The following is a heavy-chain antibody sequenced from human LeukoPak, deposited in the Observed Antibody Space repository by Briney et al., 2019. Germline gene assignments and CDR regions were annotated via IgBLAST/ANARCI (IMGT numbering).Heavy chain of an antibody. Sequence: GGSLRLSCAASGFTFSSYAMSWVRQAPGKGLEWVSGISGGGGSTYYADSVKGRFTISRDNSKNTLYLQMNSLRAEDTAVYYCAKIPVSYSSGWSNFDYWGQGTLVTVSS. CDR2: ISGGGGST. CDR3: AKIPVSYSSGWSNFDY. V-gene: IGHV3-23*01. CDR1: GFTFSSYA. J-gene: IGHJ4*02. D-gene: IGHD6-19*01.